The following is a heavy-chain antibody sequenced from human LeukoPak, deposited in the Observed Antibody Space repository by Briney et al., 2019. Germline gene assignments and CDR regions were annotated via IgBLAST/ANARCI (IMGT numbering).Heavy chain of an antibody. J-gene: IGHJ4*02. D-gene: IGHD3-22*01. CDR2: IYRGGST. Sequence: GGSLRLSCAASGFTVGSNYMSWVRQAPGKGLEWVSIIYRGGSTNYAGSVKGRFTISRDTSKNTLYLQMNSLRAEDTAVYYCARLSANSSAYFFDYWGQGTLVTVSS. CDR3: ARLSANSSAYFFDY. CDR1: GFTVGSNY. V-gene: IGHV3-66*04.